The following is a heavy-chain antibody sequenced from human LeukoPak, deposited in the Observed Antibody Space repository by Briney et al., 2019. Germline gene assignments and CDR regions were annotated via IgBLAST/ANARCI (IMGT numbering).Heavy chain of an antibody. CDR2: IIPIFGTA. CDR1: RGTXSSYA. D-gene: IGHD6-6*01. V-gene: IGHV1-69*05. Sequence: SVQVSCKASRGTXSSYAISWVRQAPGQGLDWMGGIIPIFGTANYAQNFQERVTITRDMSTSTAYMELSSLRSEDTAVYYCAADGQGLEQLVPRPPNFDLWGRGTLVTVSS. CDR3: AADGQGLEQLVPRPPNFDL. J-gene: IGHJ2*01.